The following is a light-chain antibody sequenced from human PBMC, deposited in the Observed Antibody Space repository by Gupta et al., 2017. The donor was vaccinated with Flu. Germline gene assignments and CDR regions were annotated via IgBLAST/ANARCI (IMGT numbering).Light chain of an antibody. CDR1: QTISRSR. V-gene: IGKV3-20*01. Sequence: NVLTQSPGTLPLSPGERATLSCRATQTISRSRLAWYQQKPGQAPRLLIYDASNRAPGLPDRFSGSGSGTDFTLTSNRLEPEDFAVYYWQQYDLSKTFGQGTKVEI. CDR3: QQYDLSKT. J-gene: IGKJ1*01. CDR2: DAS.